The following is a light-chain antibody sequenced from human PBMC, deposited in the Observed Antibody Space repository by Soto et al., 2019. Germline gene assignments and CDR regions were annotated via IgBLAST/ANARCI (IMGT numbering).Light chain of an antibody. CDR1: SGHNNYA. J-gene: IGLJ3*02. CDR3: QTWASGIRL. V-gene: IGLV4-69*01. Sequence: QSVLTQSPSASASLGASVKLTCTLSSGHNNYAVAWHQQQPEKGPRYLMRVNGDGSHNRGDGIPDRFSASSSGSERYLTISSLQPEDEADYFCQTWASGIRLFGGGTKLTVL. CDR2: VNGDGSH.